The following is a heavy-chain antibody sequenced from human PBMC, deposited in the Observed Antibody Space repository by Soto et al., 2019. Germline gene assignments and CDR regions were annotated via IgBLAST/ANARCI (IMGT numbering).Heavy chain of an antibody. CDR1: GGSISSSSYY. Sequence: SETLSLTCTVSGGSISSSSYYWGWIRQPPGKGLEWIGSIYYSGSTYYNPSLKSRVTISVDTSKNQFSLKLSSVTAADTAVYYCARSGPLAVAGTDYYYGMDVWGQGTTVTVS. CDR2: IYYSGST. D-gene: IGHD6-19*01. V-gene: IGHV4-39*01. J-gene: IGHJ6*02. CDR3: ARSGPLAVAGTDYYYGMDV.